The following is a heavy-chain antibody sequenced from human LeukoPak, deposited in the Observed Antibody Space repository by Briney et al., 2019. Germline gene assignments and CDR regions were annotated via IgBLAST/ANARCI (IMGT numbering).Heavy chain of an antibody. CDR1: GGSFGGYY. Sequence: SETLSLTCAVYGGSFGGYYWSWIRQPPGEGLEWIGEINHSGSTNCNPSLKSRVAISVDTSKNQFSLKLSSVTAADTAVYYCARTGLRGARTFDYWGQGTLVTVSS. V-gene: IGHV4-34*01. CDR2: INHSGST. CDR3: ARTGLRGARTFDY. D-gene: IGHD3-10*01. J-gene: IGHJ4*02.